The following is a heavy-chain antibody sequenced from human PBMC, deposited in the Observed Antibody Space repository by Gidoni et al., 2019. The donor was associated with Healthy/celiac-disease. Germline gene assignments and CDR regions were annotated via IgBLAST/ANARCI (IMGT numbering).Heavy chain of an antibody. V-gene: IGHV4-31*03. J-gene: IGHJ4*02. D-gene: IGHD3-22*01. Sequence: QVQLQESGPGLVKPSQTLSLTCTVSGGSISSGGYYWSWIRQHPGKGLEWIGYIYYSGSTYYNPSLKSRVTISVDTSKNQFSLKLSSVTAADTAVYYCARRRILGRVYYDSSGSKDDSFDYWGQGTLVTVSS. CDR1: GGSISSGGYY. CDR3: ARRRILGRVYYDSSGSKDDSFDY. CDR2: IYYSGST.